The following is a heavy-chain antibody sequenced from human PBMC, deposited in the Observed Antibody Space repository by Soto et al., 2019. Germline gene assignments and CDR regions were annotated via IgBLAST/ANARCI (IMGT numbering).Heavy chain of an antibody. Sequence: GGSLRLSCAASGFTFSSYAMSWVRQAPGKGLEWVAAISDDGSNKYYADSVKGRFTISRDNSKNTLYLQMNSLRAEDTAVYYCAKDGRGTGTDYGMDVWGQGTTVTVSS. CDR2: ISDDGSNK. CDR1: GFTFSSYA. V-gene: IGHV3-30*18. J-gene: IGHJ6*02. CDR3: AKDGRGTGTDYGMDV. D-gene: IGHD1-7*01.